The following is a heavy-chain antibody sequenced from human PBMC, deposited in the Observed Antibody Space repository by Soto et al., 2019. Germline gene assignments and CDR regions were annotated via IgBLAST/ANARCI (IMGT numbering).Heavy chain of an antibody. CDR1: GFTFSSYA. CDR2: ISYDGSNK. D-gene: IGHD3-22*01. Sequence: GGSLRLSCAASGFTFSSYAVHWVRQAPGKGLEWVAVISYDGSNKYYADSVKGRFTISRDNSKNTLYVQMNSLRAEDTAVYYCARGEYYHDSSGYSGDYWGQGTLVTVSS. V-gene: IGHV3-30-3*01. CDR3: ARGEYYHDSSGYSGDY. J-gene: IGHJ4*02.